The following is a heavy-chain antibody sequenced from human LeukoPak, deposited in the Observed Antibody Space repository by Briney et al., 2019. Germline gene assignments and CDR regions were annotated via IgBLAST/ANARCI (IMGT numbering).Heavy chain of an antibody. J-gene: IGHJ4*02. CDR3: ARTFRVNPGTDFDY. CDR2: IIPIFGTA. V-gene: IGHV1-69*13. CDR1: GGTFSSYA. D-gene: IGHD3-3*01. Sequence: ASVKVSCKASGGTFSSYAISWVRQAPGQGLEWMGGIIPIFGTANYAQKFQGRVTITADESTSTAYMELSSLRSEDTAVYYCARTFRVNPGTDFDYWGQGTLVTVSS.